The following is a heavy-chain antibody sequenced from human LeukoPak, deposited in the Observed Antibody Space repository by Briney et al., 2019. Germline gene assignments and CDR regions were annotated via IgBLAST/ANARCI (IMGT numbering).Heavy chain of an antibody. CDR3: ARDSYGRAFDY. CDR1: GFTFSSYS. Sequence: GGSLRLSCAASGFTFSSYSMNWVRQAPGKGLEWVSYISGSSSTIYYADSVKGRFTISRDNAKNSLHQQMNSLRAEDAAVYYCARDSYGRAFDYWGQGTLVTVSS. D-gene: IGHD5-18*01. CDR2: ISGSSSTI. J-gene: IGHJ4*02. V-gene: IGHV3-48*04.